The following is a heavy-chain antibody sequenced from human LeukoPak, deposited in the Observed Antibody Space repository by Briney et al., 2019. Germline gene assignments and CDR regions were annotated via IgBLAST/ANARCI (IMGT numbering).Heavy chain of an antibody. V-gene: IGHV4-34*01. J-gene: IGHJ5*02. Sequence: PSETLSLTCAVYGGSFSGYYWSWIRQPPGKGLEWIGEINHSGSTNYNPSLKSRVTISVDTSKNQFSLKLSSVTAADTAVYYCAREGGSGWYSGWFDPWGQGTLVTVSS. CDR2: INHSGST. CDR1: GGSFSGYY. CDR3: AREGGSGWYSGWFDP. D-gene: IGHD6-19*01.